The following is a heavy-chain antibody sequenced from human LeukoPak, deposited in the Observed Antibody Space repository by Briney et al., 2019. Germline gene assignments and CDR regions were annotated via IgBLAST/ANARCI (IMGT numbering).Heavy chain of an antibody. D-gene: IGHD3-10*01. CDR1: GFTFNSFG. CDR3: IEGIQVFRGNYYYYGMDV. J-gene: IGHJ6*02. Sequence: GGSLRLSCAASGFTFNSFGIHWVRQAPGKGLEWVAVISYDGSNKYYADSVKGRFTISRDNSKNTLYLQMNSLRAEDTAVYYCIEGIQVFRGNYYYYGMDVWGQGTTVTVSS. V-gene: IGHV3-30*19. CDR2: ISYDGSNK.